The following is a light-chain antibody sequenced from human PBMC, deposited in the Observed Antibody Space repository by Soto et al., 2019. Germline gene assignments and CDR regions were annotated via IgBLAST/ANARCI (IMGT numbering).Light chain of an antibody. V-gene: IGLV2-14*01. J-gene: IGLJ1*01. CDR1: SNDIGSYDY. CDR3: TAFSANRVYL. CDR2: GVH. Sequence: QSALTQPISVSRTPGQSITISCTGNSNDIGSYDYVYLYQHHPDKTPRLLIHGVHNRSPGISGRLSASKSGLTASLTSSGLQSEDEADYYCTAFSANRVYLFGPGTKVTVL.